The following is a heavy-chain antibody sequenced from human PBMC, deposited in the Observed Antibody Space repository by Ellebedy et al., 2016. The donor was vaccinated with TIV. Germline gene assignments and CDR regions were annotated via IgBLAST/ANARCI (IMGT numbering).Heavy chain of an antibody. J-gene: IGHJ5*02. V-gene: IGHV3-11*01. CDR3: ARLNAVGAYYLKT. D-gene: IGHD3-10*01. CDR2: MNVTGQTI. CDR1: GFTFTELF. Sequence: PGGSLRLSCAALGFTFTELFMTWVRQAPGKGLEWLSYMNVTGQTILYADAVKGRLTISRYNDNNLLFLEMNSLRVEDTAVYYWARLNAVGAYYLKTWGQGALVTVSP.